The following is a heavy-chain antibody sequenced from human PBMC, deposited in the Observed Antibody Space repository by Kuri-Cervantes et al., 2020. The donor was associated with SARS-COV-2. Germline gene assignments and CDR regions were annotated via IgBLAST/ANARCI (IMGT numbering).Heavy chain of an antibody. CDR3: ARHEGWFPLWLPFDY. V-gene: IGHV4-38-2*02. CDR2: IYHSGST. D-gene: IGHD5-18*01. CDR1: GYSISSGYY. J-gene: IGHJ4*02. Sequence: SETLSLTSTVSGYSISSGYYWGWIRQPPGKGLEWIGSIYHSGSTYYNPSLKSRVTISVDTSENQFSLKLSSVTAADTAVYYCARHEGWFPLWLPFDYWGQGTLVTVSS.